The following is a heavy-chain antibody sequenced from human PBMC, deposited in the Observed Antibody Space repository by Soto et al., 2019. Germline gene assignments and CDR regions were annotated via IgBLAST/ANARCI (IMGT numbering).Heavy chain of an antibody. D-gene: IGHD4-17*01. Sequence: GGSLRLSCAASGFTFSSYAMSWVRQAPGKGLEWVSSISSGGSTDYADSVKGRFTISRDNSKSTLYVQMNSLRAEDTALYYCAKEYGVSKYWYFDLWGRGTLVTVSS. CDR1: GFTFSSYA. CDR3: AKEYGVSKYWYFDL. J-gene: IGHJ2*01. CDR2: ISSGGST. V-gene: IGHV3-23*01.